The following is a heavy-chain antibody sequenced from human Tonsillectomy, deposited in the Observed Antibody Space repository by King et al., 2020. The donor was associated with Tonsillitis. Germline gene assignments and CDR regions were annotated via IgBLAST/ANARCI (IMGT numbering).Heavy chain of an antibody. D-gene: IGHD6-19*01. J-gene: IGHJ4*02. CDR2: ISYDGSDK. Sequence: VQLVESGGGVVQPGRSLRLACAAARFTFSTYAMHWVRQAPGKGLEWVAVISYDGSDKYYADSVKGRFTISTDNSKNTLYLQMNSLKAEDTAVYYCARDPSSGWHSLSYFDYWGQGTLVTVSS. CDR1: RFTFSTYA. CDR3: ARDPSSGWHSLSYFDY. V-gene: IGHV3-30*04.